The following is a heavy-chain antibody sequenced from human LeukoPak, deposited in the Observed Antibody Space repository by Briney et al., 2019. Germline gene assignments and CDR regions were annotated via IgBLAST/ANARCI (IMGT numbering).Heavy chain of an antibody. CDR2: INPNSGGT. D-gene: IGHD6-13*01. V-gene: IGHV1-2*02. Sequence: ASVKVSCKASGYTFTGYYMHWVRQAPGQGLEWMGWINPNSGGTNYAQKFQGRVTMTRDTSTSTAYMELSRLRSDDAAVYYCARRIAAAGFPGTYDYWGQGTLVTVSS. CDR3: ARRIAAAGFPGTYDY. CDR1: GYTFTGYY. J-gene: IGHJ4*02.